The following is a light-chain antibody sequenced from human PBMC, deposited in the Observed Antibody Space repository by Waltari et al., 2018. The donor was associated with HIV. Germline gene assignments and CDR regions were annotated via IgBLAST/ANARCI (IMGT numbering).Light chain of an antibody. V-gene: IGLV1-47*01. CDR2: RNY. CDR3: VSYDSRLDERL. J-gene: IGLJ3*02. CDR1: TSNIETEA. Sequence: QSVLTQPPSVSGTPCQTVTISCSGSTSNIETEALYWYQQLPGTAPKLIIYRNYKRPSGVSDRFSCSKSGASASLVISGLRSEDEAHYYCVSYDSRLDERLFGGGTKLTVL.